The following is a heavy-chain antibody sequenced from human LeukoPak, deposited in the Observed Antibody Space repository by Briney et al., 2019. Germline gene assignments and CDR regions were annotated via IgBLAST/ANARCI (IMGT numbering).Heavy chain of an antibody. V-gene: IGHV4-59*01. Sequence: SETLSLTCTVSGDSISSSYWSWIRQSPGKGLEWIGYVYYSANPKYNPSLKSRVTMSVDMSRSQFSLNLTSVTTADTAVYYCARLLSHGRYSGPPYFHPWGQGTLVSVSS. D-gene: IGHD3-9*01. CDR1: GDSISSSY. J-gene: IGHJ1*01. CDR3: ARLLSHGRYSGPPYFHP. CDR2: VYYSANP.